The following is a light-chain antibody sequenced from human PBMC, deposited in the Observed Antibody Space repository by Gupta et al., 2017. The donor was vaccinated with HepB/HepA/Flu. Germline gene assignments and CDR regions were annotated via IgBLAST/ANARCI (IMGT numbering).Light chain of an antibody. Sequence: QSALTQPASVSGSPGQSITISCTGTSSDVGSYNLVSWYQQHPGKAPKLMIYEVSKRPSGVSNRFSGSKSGNTASLTISGPQAEDEADYYCCSYAGSNVVFGGGTKLTVL. CDR1: SSDVGSYNL. CDR2: EVS. CDR3: CSYAGSNVV. V-gene: IGLV2-23*02. J-gene: IGLJ2*01.